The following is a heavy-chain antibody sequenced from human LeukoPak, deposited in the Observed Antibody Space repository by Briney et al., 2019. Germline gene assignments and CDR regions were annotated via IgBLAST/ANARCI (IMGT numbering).Heavy chain of an antibody. Sequence: PSETLSLTCTVSGGSISSYYWSWIRQPAGKGLEWIGRIYTSGSTNYNPSLKSRFTMSVDTSMNQFSLKLSSVTAADTAVYYCARDYDSSGYYQGWFDPWGQGTLVTVSS. CDR1: GGSISSYY. V-gene: IGHV4-4*07. CDR3: ARDYDSSGYYQGWFDP. CDR2: IYTSGST. J-gene: IGHJ5*02. D-gene: IGHD3-22*01.